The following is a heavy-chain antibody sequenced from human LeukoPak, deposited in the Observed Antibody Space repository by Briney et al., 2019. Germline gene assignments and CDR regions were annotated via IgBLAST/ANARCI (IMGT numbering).Heavy chain of an antibody. CDR3: ARDSGDFWSGYQDSFDY. V-gene: IGHV3-33*01. CDR1: GFTSSSYG. D-gene: IGHD3-3*01. Sequence: GGSLRLSCAASGFTSSSYGMHWVRQAPGKGLEWVAVIWYDGSNKYCADSVKGRFTISRDNSKNTLYLQMNSLRAEDTAVYYCARDSGDFWSGYQDSFDYWGQGTLVTVSS. J-gene: IGHJ4*02. CDR2: IWYDGSNK.